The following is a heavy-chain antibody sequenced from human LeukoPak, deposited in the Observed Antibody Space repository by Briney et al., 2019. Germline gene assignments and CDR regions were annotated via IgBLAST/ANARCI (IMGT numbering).Heavy chain of an antibody. CDR1: GYTFTSYG. J-gene: IGHJ4*02. CDR3: ARGVYYYDSSGYVPGLFDY. Sequence: ASVKVSCKASGYTFTSYGISWVRQAPGQGLEWMGWISAYNGNINYAQKLQGRVTMTTDTSTSTAYMELRSLRSDDTAVYYCARGVYYYDSSGYVPGLFDYWGQGTLVTVSS. CDR2: ISAYNGNI. V-gene: IGHV1-18*01. D-gene: IGHD3-22*01.